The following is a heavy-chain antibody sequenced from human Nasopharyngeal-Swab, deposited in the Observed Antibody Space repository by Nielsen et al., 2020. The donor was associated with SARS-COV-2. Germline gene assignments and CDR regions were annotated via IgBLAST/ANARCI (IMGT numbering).Heavy chain of an antibody. CDR1: GFTFSNYG. D-gene: IGHD5-24*01. V-gene: IGHV3-33*01. Sequence: SLNISCAAPGFTFSNYGMHWVRQAPGKGLEGVALIWYDGSNKYYADSVKGRFTISRDNSKNTLYLQMNSLRAEDTAVYYCARGGWLQIITYFDLWGRGTLVTVSS. CDR2: IWYDGSNK. CDR3: ARGGWLQIITYFDL. J-gene: IGHJ2*01.